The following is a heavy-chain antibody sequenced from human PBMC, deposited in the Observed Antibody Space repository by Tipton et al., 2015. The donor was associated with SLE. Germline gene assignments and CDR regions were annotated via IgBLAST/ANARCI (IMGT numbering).Heavy chain of an antibody. CDR1: GFTFSHYA. D-gene: IGHD6-13*01. CDR2: VSFDGSNK. Sequence: SLRLSCAASGFTFSHYAMHWVRQAPGKGLEWVSVVSFDGSNKNYADAVKGRVTISRDNSQNTLYLQMNSLRPDDTAVYYCAKEGDYSSSWYSWYFDLWGRGTLVNVSS. V-gene: IGHV3-30*01. J-gene: IGHJ2*01. CDR3: AKEGDYSSSWYSWYFDL.